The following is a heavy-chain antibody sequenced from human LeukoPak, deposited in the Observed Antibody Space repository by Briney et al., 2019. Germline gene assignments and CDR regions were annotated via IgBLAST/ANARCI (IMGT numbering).Heavy chain of an antibody. CDR2: MNPNSGNT. V-gene: IGHV1-8*02. CDR1: GYTFTSYD. D-gene: IGHD2-2*02. J-gene: IGHJ4*02. Sequence: ASVKVSCKASGYTFTSYDINWVRQATGQGLEWMGWMNPNSGNTGYAQKFQGRVTMTEDTSTDTAYMELSSLRSEDTAVYYCATERYCSSTSCYRPGDYWGQGTLVTVSS. CDR3: ATERYCSSTSCYRPGDY.